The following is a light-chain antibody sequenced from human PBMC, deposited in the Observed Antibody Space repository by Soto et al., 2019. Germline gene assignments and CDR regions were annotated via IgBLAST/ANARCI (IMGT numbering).Light chain of an antibody. CDR1: QSVSSY. Sequence: EIVLTPSPATLSLSPVERATLSCRASQSVSSYLAWYQQKPGQAPRLLIYDASNRATGIPARFSGSGSGTDFTLTISSLEPEDFAVYYCQQRSNWPPVFGQGTRLEIK. CDR3: QQRSNWPPV. J-gene: IGKJ5*01. V-gene: IGKV3-11*01. CDR2: DAS.